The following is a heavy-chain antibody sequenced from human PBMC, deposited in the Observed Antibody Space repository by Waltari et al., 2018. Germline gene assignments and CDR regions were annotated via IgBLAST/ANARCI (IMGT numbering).Heavy chain of an antibody. Sequence: QLQLQESGPGLVQPSETLSLTCTVSGGSLSSSGYYWVWIRQPPGKGMEWIGSIYASGSTYYNPSLKSRVTISVDTSKNQFSLKLSSVTAADTAVYYCASTVYYDSSGWTYYFDYWGQGTLVTVSS. CDR3: ASTVYYDSSGWTYYFDY. CDR1: GGSLSSSGYY. CDR2: IYASGST. J-gene: IGHJ4*02. D-gene: IGHD3-22*01. V-gene: IGHV4-39*01.